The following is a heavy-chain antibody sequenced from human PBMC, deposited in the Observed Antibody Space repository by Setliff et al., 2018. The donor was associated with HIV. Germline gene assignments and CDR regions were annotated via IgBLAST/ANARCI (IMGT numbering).Heavy chain of an antibody. Sequence: PGGSLRLSCAASGFIFSDYSMSWVRQAPGKGLEWVANIRQDGSEKYYVDSVEGRFTISRDNAKNSLYLQMNSLRADDTAVYYCARDYSYVAQAGYYAMDVWGQGTTVTVSS. CDR3: ARDYSYVAQAGYYAMDV. V-gene: IGHV3-7*01. J-gene: IGHJ6*02. CDR1: GFIFSDYS. CDR2: IRQDGSEK. D-gene: IGHD5-18*01.